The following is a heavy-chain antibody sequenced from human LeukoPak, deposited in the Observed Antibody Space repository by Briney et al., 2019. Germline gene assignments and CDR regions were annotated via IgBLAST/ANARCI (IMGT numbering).Heavy chain of an antibody. V-gene: IGHV3-23*01. Sequence: PGGSLRLSCAPSGFTFSSYAMCWVRQAPRKGLEWVSAISGSGGSTYYADSVKGRFTISRDNSKNTLYLQMNSLRAEDTAVYYCANLRPIYRYFYPWRQGTLVTVSS. J-gene: IGHJ5*02. CDR2: ISGSGGST. CDR1: GFTFSSYA. CDR3: ANLRPIYRYFYP. D-gene: IGHD5-18*01.